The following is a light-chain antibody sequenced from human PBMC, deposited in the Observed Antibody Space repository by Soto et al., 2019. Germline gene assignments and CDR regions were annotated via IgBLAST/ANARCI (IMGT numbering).Light chain of an antibody. CDR3: QQYYSYPRA. CDR2: AAS. J-gene: IGKJ1*01. CDR1: QSIDSY. V-gene: IGKV1-39*01. Sequence: DIQMTQSPSCLSASVGDRVTITCRASQSIDSYLNWYQQKPGKAPKLLIYAASTLQSGVPSRFSGSGSGTDFTLTISCLQSEDFATYYCQQYYSYPRAFGQGTKVDIK.